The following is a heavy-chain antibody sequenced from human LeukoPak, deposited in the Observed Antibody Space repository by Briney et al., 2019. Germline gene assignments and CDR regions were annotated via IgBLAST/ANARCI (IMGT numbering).Heavy chain of an antibody. CDR1: GYTFTIYG. D-gene: IGHD2-21*02. CDR2: ISAYNGNT. CDR3: ARDPRLAYCGDDCYSWFDP. Sequence: ASVKVSCKASGYTFTIYGISWVRQAPGQGLEWMGWISAYNGNTNYAQKLQGRVTMTTDTSTSTAYMELRSLRSDDTAVYYCARDPRLAYCGDDCYSWFDPWGQGTLVTVSS. J-gene: IGHJ5*02. V-gene: IGHV1-18*04.